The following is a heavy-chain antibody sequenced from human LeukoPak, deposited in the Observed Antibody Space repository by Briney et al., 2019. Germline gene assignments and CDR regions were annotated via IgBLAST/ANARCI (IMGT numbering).Heavy chain of an antibody. CDR1: GFTVSSNY. D-gene: IGHD2/OR15-2a*01. Sequence: GGSLRPSCAASGFTVSSNYMSWVRQAPGKGLEWVSVIYSGGSTYYADSVKGRFTISRDNSKNTLYLQMNSLRAEDTAVYYCARDEPSPDSTDLDYWGQGTLVTVSS. J-gene: IGHJ4*02. V-gene: IGHV3-66*01. CDR3: ARDEPSPDSTDLDY. CDR2: IYSGGST.